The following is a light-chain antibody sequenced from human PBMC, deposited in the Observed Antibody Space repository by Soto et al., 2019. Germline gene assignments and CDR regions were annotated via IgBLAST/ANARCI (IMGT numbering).Light chain of an antibody. CDR3: QESYSTPSVP. J-gene: IGKJ3*01. CDR1: QSISSY. CDR2: AAS. V-gene: IGKV1-39*01. Sequence: DIQMTQSPSSLSASVGDRVTITCRASQSISSYLNWYQQKPGKAPKLLIYAASSLQSGVPSRFSGSGSGTDFTLTISSLQPEDFETYYCQESYSTPSVPFGPGTKVDIK.